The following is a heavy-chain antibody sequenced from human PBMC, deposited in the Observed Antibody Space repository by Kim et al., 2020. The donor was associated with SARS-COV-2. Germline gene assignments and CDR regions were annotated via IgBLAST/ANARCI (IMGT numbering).Heavy chain of an antibody. J-gene: IGHJ4*02. D-gene: IGHD6-13*01. CDR2: IKSKTDGGTT. CDR3: TTRIAAAGGPFDY. CDR1: GFTFSNAW. Sequence: GGSLRLSCAASGFTFSNAWMSWVRQAPGKGLEWVGRIKSKTDGGTTDYAAPVKGRFTISRDDSKNTLYLQMNSLKTEDTAVYYCTTRIAAAGGPFDYWGQGTLVTVSS. V-gene: IGHV3-15*01.